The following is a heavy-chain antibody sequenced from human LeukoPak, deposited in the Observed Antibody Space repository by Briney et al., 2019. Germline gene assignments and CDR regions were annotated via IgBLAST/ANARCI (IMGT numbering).Heavy chain of an antibody. V-gene: IGHV1-18*01. CDR2: ISAYNGNT. J-gene: IGHJ4*02. D-gene: IGHD3-3*01. CDR1: GYTFTSYG. Sequence: ASVKVSCKASGYTFTSYGISWVRQAPGQGLEWIGWISAYNGNTNYAQKLQGRVTMTTDTSTSTAYMELRSLRSDDTAVYYCARDLFTIFGVVTNDYWGQGTLVTVSS. CDR3: ARDLFTIFGVVTNDY.